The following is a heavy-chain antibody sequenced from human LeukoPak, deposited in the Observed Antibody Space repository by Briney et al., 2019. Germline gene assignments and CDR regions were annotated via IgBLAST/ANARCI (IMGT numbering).Heavy chain of an antibody. V-gene: IGHV3-30*02. CDR3: AKAADNFDM. Sequence: SCKVSGYTLTELSMHWVRQAPGKGLEWLAFIQYDGTTKYGDSMKGRFTISRDNSKVFLQMNSLTAEDTAVYYCAKAADNFDMWGQGTMVTVSS. CDR2: IQYDGTTK. J-gene: IGHJ3*02. D-gene: IGHD3-9*01. CDR1: GYTLTELS.